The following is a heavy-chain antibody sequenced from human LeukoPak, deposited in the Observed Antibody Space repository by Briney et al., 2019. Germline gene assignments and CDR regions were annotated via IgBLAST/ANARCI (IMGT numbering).Heavy chain of an antibody. J-gene: IGHJ4*02. V-gene: IGHV1-18*01. CDR2: ISPNNVDT. CDR3: AIDLVTGSLSLVY. Sequence: ASVKVSCKASAYSFTNYDISWVRQAPGQGLEWMGWISPNNVDTEYAQKLQGRLTMTTDTSTNKAYMELRSLRSDETAVYYWAIDLVTGSLSLVYWGQGTLVPLCS. D-gene: IGHD3-16*02. CDR1: AYSFTNYD.